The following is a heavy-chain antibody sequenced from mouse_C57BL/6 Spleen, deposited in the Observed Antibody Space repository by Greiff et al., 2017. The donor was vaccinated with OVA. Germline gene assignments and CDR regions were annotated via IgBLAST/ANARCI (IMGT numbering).Heavy chain of an antibody. CDR1: GFTFSNYW. Sequence: EVKLEESGGGLVQPGGSMKLSCVASGFTFSNYWMNWVRQSPEKGLEWVAQIRLKSDNYATHSAESVKGRFTISRDDSKSSVYLHMNNLRAEDTGIYYCTGGFAYWGQGTLVTVSA. V-gene: IGHV6-3*01. J-gene: IGHJ3*01. CDR3: TGGFAY. CDR2: IRLKSDNYAT.